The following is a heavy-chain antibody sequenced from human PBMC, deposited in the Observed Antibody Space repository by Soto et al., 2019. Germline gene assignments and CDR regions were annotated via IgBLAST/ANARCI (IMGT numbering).Heavy chain of an antibody. CDR3: VRALRHTAMVYPCFDP. CDR2: VYESGYT. D-gene: IGHD5-18*01. Sequence: SETVSLTCTVSGASVSTGAYYWGWVRQRPGRGLEWIGYVYESGYTYYNMSLKSRLTISLDRSNNQFSLGLTSVTAADTAVYYCVRALRHTAMVYPCFDPWGQGTPVTVS. CDR1: GASVSTGAYY. V-gene: IGHV4-31*03. J-gene: IGHJ5*02.